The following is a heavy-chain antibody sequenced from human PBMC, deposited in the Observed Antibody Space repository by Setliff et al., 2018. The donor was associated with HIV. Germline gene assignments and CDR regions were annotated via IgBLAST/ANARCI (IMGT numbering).Heavy chain of an antibody. D-gene: IGHD6-19*01. J-gene: IGHJ6*03. CDR1: GYTFTSYD. CDR3: ARGLAVAGKSYYSYYYMDV. CDR2: MNPNSGNT. V-gene: IGHV1-8*01. Sequence: AASVKVSCKASGYTFTSYDINWVRQATGQGLEWMGWMNPNSGNTGYAQKFQGRVTMTRNTSISTAYMELSSLRSEDTAVYYCARGLAVAGKSYYSYYYMDVWGKGTTVTVSS.